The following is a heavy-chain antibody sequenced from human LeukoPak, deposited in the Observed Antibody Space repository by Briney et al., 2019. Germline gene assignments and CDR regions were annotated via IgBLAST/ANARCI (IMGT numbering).Heavy chain of an antibody. D-gene: IGHD3-22*01. V-gene: IGHV4-61*02. CDR2: IYTSGST. J-gene: IGHJ4*02. CDR1: GGSISSGSCY. CDR3: ASGDSSGYYDY. Sequence: SETLSLTCTVSGGSISSGSCYWSWIRQPAGKGLEWIGRIYTSGSTNYNPSLKSRVTISVDTSKNQFSLKLSSVTAADTAVYYCASGDSSGYYDYRGQGTLVTVSS.